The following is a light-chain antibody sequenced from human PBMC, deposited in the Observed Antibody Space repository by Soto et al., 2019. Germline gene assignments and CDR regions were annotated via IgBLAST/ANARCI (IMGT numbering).Light chain of an antibody. CDR2: EVS. J-gene: IGLJ1*01. Sequence: QSVLTQPASVSGSPGQSITISCTGSSSDIGAYNYVSWFQQYPGKAPKLIISEVSNRPSGVSNRFSGSKSGTAASLTISGLQTEDEADYFCVSFATNWTRVFGTG. V-gene: IGLV2-14*01. CDR3: VSFATNWTRV. CDR1: SSDIGAYNY.